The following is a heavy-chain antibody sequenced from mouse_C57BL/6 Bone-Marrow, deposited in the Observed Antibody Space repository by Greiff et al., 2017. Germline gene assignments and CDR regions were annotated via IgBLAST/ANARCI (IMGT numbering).Heavy chain of an antibody. D-gene: IGHD1-1*01. J-gene: IGHJ2*01. V-gene: IGHV5-6*01. CDR3: ARLLLRSFFDY. CDR2: ISSGGSYT. CDR1: GFTFSSYG. Sequence: EVKLVESGGDLVKPGGSLKLSCAASGFTFSSYGMSWVRQTPDKRLEWVATISSGGSYTYYPDSVKGRVTISRDNAKNTLYLQMSSLKSEDTAMCYCARLLLRSFFDYWGQGTTLTVSS.